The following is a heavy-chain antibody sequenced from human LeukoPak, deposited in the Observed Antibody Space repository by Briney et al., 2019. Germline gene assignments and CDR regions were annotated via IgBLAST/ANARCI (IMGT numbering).Heavy chain of an antibody. Sequence: AASVTVSCKASGYTFTGYYMHWVRQAPGQGLEWMGWINPNTGGTNYAQKFQGRVTMTRDTSISTAYMELSRLRSDGTAVYYCARDPDYHGSGTYAAGGRYYFDYWGQGILVAVSS. J-gene: IGHJ4*02. CDR1: GYTFTGYY. CDR3: ARDPDYHGSGTYAAGGRYYFDY. D-gene: IGHD3-10*01. V-gene: IGHV1-2*02. CDR2: INPNTGGT.